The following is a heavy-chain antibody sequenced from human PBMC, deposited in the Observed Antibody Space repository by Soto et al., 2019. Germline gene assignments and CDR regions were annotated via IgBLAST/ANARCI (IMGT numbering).Heavy chain of an antibody. CDR1: GGSISSNKW. V-gene: IGHV4-4*02. J-gene: IGHJ6*02. D-gene: IGHD2-2*01. Sequence: PSETLALTCAVYGGSISSNKWWSWVRQPPGKGLECIGEIYHSGSTNYNPSLKSRVAISLDKSKNQFPLKLASVTAADSAVYYCARDDHIVVVPTSLGAMDVWGQGTTVTVSS. CDR2: IYHSGST. CDR3: ARDDHIVVVPTSLGAMDV.